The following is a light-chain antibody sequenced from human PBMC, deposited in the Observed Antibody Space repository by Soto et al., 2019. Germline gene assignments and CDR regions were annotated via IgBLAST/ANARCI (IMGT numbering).Light chain of an antibody. Sequence: EIVLTQSPATLSLSPGESATLSCGASQSVSSNSLAWYQQKPGLAPGLLIYDASRRATGIPDGFSGSGSGTDFSLTISRLEPEDFAVYYCQQYGTSLRTLGQGTKVDIK. CDR1: QSVSSNS. J-gene: IGKJ1*01. V-gene: IGKV3D-20*01. CDR3: QQYGTSLRT. CDR2: DAS.